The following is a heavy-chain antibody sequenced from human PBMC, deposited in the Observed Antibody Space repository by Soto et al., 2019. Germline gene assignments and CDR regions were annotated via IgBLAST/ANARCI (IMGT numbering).Heavy chain of an antibody. V-gene: IGHV3-23*01. Sequence: DVQLLESGGGLVQPGGSLRLSCVASVGSGFTFTDYAMAWVRQAPEKGLEWVSGISGSDYRTYYADSVKGRFTISRDNSKNMLFLQMNSLRAEDTAIYYCVGDYGGLEGFDVWGQGTMVTVSS. D-gene: IGHD4-17*01. CDR1: VGSGFTFTDYA. J-gene: IGHJ3*01. CDR2: ISGSDYRT. CDR3: VGDYGGLEGFDV.